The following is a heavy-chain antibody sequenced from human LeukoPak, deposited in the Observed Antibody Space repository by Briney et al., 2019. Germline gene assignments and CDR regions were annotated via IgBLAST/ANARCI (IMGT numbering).Heavy chain of an antibody. CDR1: GFTFSSYS. J-gene: IGHJ3*01. D-gene: IGHD3-22*01. V-gene: IGHV3-21*01. CDR2: ISSSSSYI. Sequence: NPGGSLRLSCAASGFTFSSYSMNWVRQAPGKGLEWVSSISSSSSYIYYADSVKGRFTISRDNAENSLHLQMNSLRDEDTAVYYCARYFDRSGFYRDAFDVWGQGTMVTVSS. CDR3: ARYFDRSGFYRDAFDV.